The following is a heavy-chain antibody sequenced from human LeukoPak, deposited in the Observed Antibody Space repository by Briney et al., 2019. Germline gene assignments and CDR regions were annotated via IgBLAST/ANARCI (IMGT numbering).Heavy chain of an antibody. CDR3: ASMSWIQLWSSHCSGGSCPPYFDY. CDR1: GGSISSSSYY. D-gene: IGHD2-15*01. Sequence: SETLSLTCTVSGGSISSSSYYWGWIRQPPGKGLEWIVSIYYSGSTYYNPSLKSRITIFVDTSKDQFSLKLSSVTDADTAVYYCASMSWIQLWSSHCSGGSCPPYFDYWGQGTLVTVSS. V-gene: IGHV4-39*01. J-gene: IGHJ4*02. CDR2: IYYSGST.